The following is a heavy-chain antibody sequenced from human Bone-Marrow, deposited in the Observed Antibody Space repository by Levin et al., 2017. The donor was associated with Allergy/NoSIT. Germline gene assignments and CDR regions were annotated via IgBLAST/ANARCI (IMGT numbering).Heavy chain of an antibody. V-gene: IGHV3-23*01. D-gene: IGHD4-17*01. CDR2: ITSGGSA. CDR1: GFTFSTYA. CDR3: AKGYDYATFFFDY. J-gene: IGHJ4*02. Sequence: PGGSLRLSCAASGFTFSTYAMTWVRQAPGKGLEWVSSITSGGSAWYADSVKGRFTISRDKNTLFLQMNSLRAEDTAVYYCAKGYDYATFFFDYWGQGTLVTVSS.